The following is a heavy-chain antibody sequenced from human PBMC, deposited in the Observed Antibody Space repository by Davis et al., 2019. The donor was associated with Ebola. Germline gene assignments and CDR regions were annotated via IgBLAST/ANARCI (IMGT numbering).Heavy chain of an antibody. J-gene: IGHJ6*04. Sequence: ASVKVSCKASGYSFSSYGFSWVRQAPGQGLEWVGWFSAHNGNIYYAQKFQGRVAMTRDISSSTAYMELRGLRSDDTAVYYCARDSTEDDYGDYIVSRHYYYGMDVWGKGTTVTVSS. V-gene: IGHV1-18*01. CDR1: GYSFSSYG. CDR2: FSAHNGNI. CDR3: ARDSTEDDYGDYIVSRHYYYGMDV. D-gene: IGHD4-17*01.